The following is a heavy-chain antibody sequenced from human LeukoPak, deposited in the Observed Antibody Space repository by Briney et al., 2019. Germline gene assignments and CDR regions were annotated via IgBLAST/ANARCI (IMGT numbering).Heavy chain of an antibody. J-gene: IGHJ4*02. V-gene: IGHV4-59*08. CDR2: IYYSGST. Sequence: PSETLSLTCTVSGGSISSYYWSWIRQPPGKGLEGIGYIYYSGSTKYNPSLKSRVPISVDTSKNQFSLQLSSVTAADTAAYYCARRTYCGGDCYSFDYWGQGTLVTVSS. CDR1: GGSISSYY. CDR3: ARRTYCGGDCYSFDY. D-gene: IGHD2-21*02.